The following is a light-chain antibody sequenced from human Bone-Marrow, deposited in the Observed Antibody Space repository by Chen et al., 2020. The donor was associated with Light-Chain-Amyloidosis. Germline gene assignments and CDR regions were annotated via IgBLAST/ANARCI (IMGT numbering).Light chain of an antibody. V-gene: IGLV2-11*02. CDR1: SGDVGGYDV. Sequence: QSALTQPRSVSGSPGPAVTISCTGTSGDVGGYDVVSWYQQYPVKAPKLIIYDVSKRPSGVPDPVSGSKSGNTPSLTISGLQAADEADYYCCSTAGRSTLVFGGGTTLTVL. CDR3: CSTAGRSTLV. CDR2: DVS. J-gene: IGLJ2*01.